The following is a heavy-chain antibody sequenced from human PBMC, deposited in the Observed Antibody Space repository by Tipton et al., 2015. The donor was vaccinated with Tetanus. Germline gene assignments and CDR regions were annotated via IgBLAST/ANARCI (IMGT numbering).Heavy chain of an antibody. CDR2: IYYSGST. CDR3: ARDQARGARGWNYFDY. V-gene: IGHV4-31*03. CDR1: GGSITSGGYY. D-gene: IGHD1-26*01. Sequence: TLSLTCTVSGGSITSGGYYWSWIRQYPGKGLEWIGDIYYSGSTYYNPSLKSRVTISVDTSKNQFSLKLNSVTAADTAVYYCARDQARGARGWNYFDYWGQGTLVTVSP. J-gene: IGHJ4*02.